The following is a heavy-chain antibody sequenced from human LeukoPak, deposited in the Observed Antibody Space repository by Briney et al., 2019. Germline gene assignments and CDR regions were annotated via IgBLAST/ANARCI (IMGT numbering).Heavy chain of an antibody. D-gene: IGHD3-3*01. J-gene: IGHJ6*03. V-gene: IGHV3-7*04. Sequence: GGSLRLSCAASGFTFSSYWMSWVRQAPGKGLEWVANIKQDGSEKYYVDSVKGRFTISRDNAKSSLYLQMNSLRAEDTAVYYCARALDYDFWSGNYYYYYMDVWGKGTTVTVSS. CDR1: GFTFSSYW. CDR2: IKQDGSEK. CDR3: ARALDYDFWSGNYYYYYMDV.